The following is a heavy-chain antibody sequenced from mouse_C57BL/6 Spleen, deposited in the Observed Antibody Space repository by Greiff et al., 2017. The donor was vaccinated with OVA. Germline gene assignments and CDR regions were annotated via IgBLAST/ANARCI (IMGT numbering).Heavy chain of an antibody. D-gene: IGHD6-1*01. J-gene: IGHJ2*01. Sequence: VQLQQPGAELVMPGASVKLSCKASGYTFTSYWMHWVKQRPGQGLEWIGEIDPSDSYTNYNQKFKGKSTLTVDKSSSTAYMQLSSLTSEDSAVYYCARGHLYYFDYWGQGTTLTVSS. CDR3: ARGHLYYFDY. CDR1: GYTFTSYW. CDR2: IDPSDSYT. V-gene: IGHV1-69*01.